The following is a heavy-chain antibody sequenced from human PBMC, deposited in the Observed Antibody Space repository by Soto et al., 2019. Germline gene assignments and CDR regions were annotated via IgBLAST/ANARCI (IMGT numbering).Heavy chain of an antibody. CDR1: GGSISSYY. J-gene: IGHJ5*02. CDR2: IYYSGST. Sequence: SETLSLTCTVSGGSISSYYWSWIRQPPGKGLEWIGYIYYSGSTNYNPSLKSRVTISVDTSKNQFSLKLSSVTAADTAVYYCARLEYSSGWYPNWFDPWGQGTLVTVSS. V-gene: IGHV4-59*08. CDR3: ARLEYSSGWYPNWFDP. D-gene: IGHD6-13*01.